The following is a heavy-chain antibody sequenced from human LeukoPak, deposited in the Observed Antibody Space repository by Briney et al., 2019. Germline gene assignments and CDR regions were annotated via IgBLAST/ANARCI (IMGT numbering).Heavy chain of an antibody. D-gene: IGHD2-15*01. Sequence: GGSLRLSCAASGFSFNNYYMHWVRQPPGKGLVWVSRINSDGSSTTYADSVKGRFTISRDNAKNTVYLQMNSLRAEDTAVYYCARGGVAAYYYYGMDVWGQGTTVTVSS. CDR1: GFSFNNYY. CDR3: ARGGVAAYYYYGMDV. CDR2: INSDGSST. V-gene: IGHV3-74*03. J-gene: IGHJ6*02.